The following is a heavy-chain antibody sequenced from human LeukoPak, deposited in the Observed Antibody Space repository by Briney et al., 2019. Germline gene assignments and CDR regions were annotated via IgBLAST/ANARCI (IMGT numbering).Heavy chain of an antibody. V-gene: IGHV3-33*01. CDR3: ARDLSYGSGEF. Sequence: GGSLRLFCAGSGFTFSHYGIYWVRQAPGKGLEWVAAIWYDGSKQLYRDAVKGRFTISRDDSKNTVFLQMNSLRAEDTAVYFCARDLSYGSGEFWGQGTLVTVSS. D-gene: IGHD3-10*01. CDR2: IWYDGSKQ. CDR1: GFTFSHYG. J-gene: IGHJ4*02.